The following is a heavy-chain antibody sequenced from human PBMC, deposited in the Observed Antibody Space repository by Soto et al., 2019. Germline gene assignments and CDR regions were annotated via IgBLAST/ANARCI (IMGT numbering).Heavy chain of an antibody. CDR1: GGSISSGGYY. V-gene: IGHV4-31*03. Sequence: SETPSLTGTVSGGSISSGGYYWSWIRRHPGKGLEWIVYIYYSGSTYYNPSLKSRVTISVDTSKHQLCLKLSSVTAADTAVYYCARERSGSWPIGLNWFDSWGQGTLVTVSS. CDR3: ARERSGSWPIGLNWFDS. D-gene: IGHD6-13*01. J-gene: IGHJ5*01. CDR2: IYYSGST.